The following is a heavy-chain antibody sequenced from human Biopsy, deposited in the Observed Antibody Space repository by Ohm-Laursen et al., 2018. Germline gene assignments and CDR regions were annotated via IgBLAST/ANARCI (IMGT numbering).Heavy chain of an antibody. Sequence: SETLSLTCRVSGGSIISYYWTWIRQSPGKGLEWIGFIYYTGHTNYNPSLKSRATISVDTSKNQFSLKVISVTAADTAVYYCARLTGDPSYWGQGILVTVSS. D-gene: IGHD7-27*01. CDR3: ARLTGDPSY. CDR1: GGSIISYY. CDR2: IYYTGHT. J-gene: IGHJ4*02. V-gene: IGHV4-59*01.